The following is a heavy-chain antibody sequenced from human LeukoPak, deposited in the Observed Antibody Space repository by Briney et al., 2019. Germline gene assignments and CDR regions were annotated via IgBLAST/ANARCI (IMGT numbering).Heavy chain of an antibody. CDR1: GFTFSSYE. Sequence: GGSLRLSCAASGFTFSSYEMNWVRQAPGKGLEWVSYISSSGSTIYYADSVKGRFTISRDNAKNSLYLQMNSLRAEDTAVYYCARDHDYDSSGYYTFFDYWGQGTLVTVSS. V-gene: IGHV3-48*03. J-gene: IGHJ4*02. CDR3: ARDHDYDSSGYYTFFDY. D-gene: IGHD3-22*01. CDR2: ISSSGSTI.